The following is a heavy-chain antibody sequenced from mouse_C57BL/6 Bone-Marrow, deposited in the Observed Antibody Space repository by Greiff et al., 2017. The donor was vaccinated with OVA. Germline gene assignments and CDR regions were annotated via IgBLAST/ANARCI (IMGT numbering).Heavy chain of an antibody. V-gene: IGHV2-6-1*01. Sequence: VQRVESGPGLVAPSQSLSITCTVSGFSLTSYGVHWVRQPPGKGLEWLVVIWSDGSTTYNTALKSRLNISKHNSNNQIFLKMNSLQTDDTAMYFCARHGGPGYFDVWGTETTVTVSS. CDR2: IWSDGST. CDR3: ARHGGPGYFDV. J-gene: IGHJ1*03. CDR1: GFSLTSYG.